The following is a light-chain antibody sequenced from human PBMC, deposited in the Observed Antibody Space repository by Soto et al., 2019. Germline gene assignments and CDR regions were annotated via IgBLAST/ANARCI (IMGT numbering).Light chain of an antibody. V-gene: IGKV3-20*01. CDR2: GTS. CDR1: QHVWGTC. CDR3: QQFGSSLALI. Sequence: EIVLTQSPGTLSLSPGDTATLSCRANQHVWGTCLAWYQQKPGQAPRLVIYGTSTRAAGVPDRFSGSGSGTDFTLTINRLEPEDVAVYFCQQFGSSLALIFGGGTKVDIK. J-gene: IGKJ4*01.